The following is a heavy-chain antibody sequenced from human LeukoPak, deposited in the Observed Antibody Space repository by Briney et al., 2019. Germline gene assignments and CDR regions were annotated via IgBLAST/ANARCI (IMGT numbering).Heavy chain of an antibody. Sequence: SETLSLTCTVSGYSISSGYYWGWIRQPPGKGLEWIGNIYHSGNTYYNPSLKSRVTISVDTSKNQFSLRLSSATAADTAVYYCARDYPYYYDGMCYCDYWGQGTLVSVSS. CDR1: GYSISSGYY. J-gene: IGHJ4*02. V-gene: IGHV4-38-2*02. D-gene: IGHD3-22*01. CDR3: ARDYPYYYDGMCYCDY. CDR2: IYHSGNT.